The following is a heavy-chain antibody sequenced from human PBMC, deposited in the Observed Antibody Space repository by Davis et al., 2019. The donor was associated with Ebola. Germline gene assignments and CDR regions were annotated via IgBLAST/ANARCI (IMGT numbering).Heavy chain of an antibody. CDR2: IYYSGRT. D-gene: IGHD3-10*01. Sequence: LRLSCTVSGGSISSGDYYWSWIRQHPGKGLEWIGYIYYSGRTYYNPSLKSRVAISLDTSKNQFSLKLSSVTAADTAVYYCARAINLWPPDPWGQGTLVTVSS. V-gene: IGHV4-31*03. CDR1: GGSISSGDYY. J-gene: IGHJ5*02. CDR3: ARAINLWPPDP.